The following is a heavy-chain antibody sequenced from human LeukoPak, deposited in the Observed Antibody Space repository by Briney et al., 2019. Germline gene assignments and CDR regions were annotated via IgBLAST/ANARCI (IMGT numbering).Heavy chain of an antibody. V-gene: IGHV4-59*01. CDR3: ARGSSSSWYHSLYY. Sequence: SETLSLTCTVSGGSISSYYWNWIRQPPGKGLEWIGYIYYSGSTNYNPSLKSRVTISVDTSKNQFSLKLSSVTAADTAMYYCARGSSSSWYHSLYYWGQGTLVTVSS. J-gene: IGHJ4*02. D-gene: IGHD6-13*01. CDR2: IYYSGST. CDR1: GGSISSYY.